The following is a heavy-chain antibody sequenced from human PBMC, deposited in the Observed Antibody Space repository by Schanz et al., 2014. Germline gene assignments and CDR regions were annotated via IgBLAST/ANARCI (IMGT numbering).Heavy chain of an antibody. V-gene: IGHV3-20*04. CDR3: ARVEVSMVQGLIPSYYFHS. Sequence: EVQLVESGGGVVRPGGSLRLSCAASGFGFDDYAMSWVRQAPGKGLEWVSGINWNGGSTGYADSVKGRFTISRDDAKNSLYLQMNSLSAEDTAVYYCARVEVSMVQGLIPSYYFHSWGQGTPVTVSP. CDR1: GFGFDDYA. J-gene: IGHJ4*02. CDR2: INWNGGST. D-gene: IGHD3-10*01.